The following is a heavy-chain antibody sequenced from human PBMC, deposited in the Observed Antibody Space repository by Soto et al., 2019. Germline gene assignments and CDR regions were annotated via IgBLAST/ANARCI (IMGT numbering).Heavy chain of an antibody. D-gene: IGHD6-19*01. CDR2: ISGSGIST. V-gene: IGHV3-23*01. CDR3: AKEEGYSSGWTESDY. CDR1: GFTFSSYA. Sequence: EVQLLESGGGLVQPGGSLRLSCAASGFTFSSYAMSGVRQAPGKGLEWVSAISGSGISTYYADSVKGRFTISRDNSNNTLYLQLTSLRSDDTAVYYCAKEEGYSSGWTESDYWGQGTLVTVSS. J-gene: IGHJ4*02.